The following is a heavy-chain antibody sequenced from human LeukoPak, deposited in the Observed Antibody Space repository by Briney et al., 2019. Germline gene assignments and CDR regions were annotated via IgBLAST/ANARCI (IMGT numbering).Heavy chain of an antibody. CDR1: GYTFTSYG. CDR2: ISAYNGNT. Sequence: ASVKVSCKASGYTFTSYGISWVRPAPAQGLEWMGWISAYNGNTNYAQKLQGRVTMTTDTSTSTAYMELRSLRSDDTAGYHCARERAYYYYRSGYIPPYLWGQRTLVTVSS. J-gene: IGHJ4*02. V-gene: IGHV1-18*01. CDR3: ARERAYYYYRSGYIPPYL. D-gene: IGHD3-22*01.